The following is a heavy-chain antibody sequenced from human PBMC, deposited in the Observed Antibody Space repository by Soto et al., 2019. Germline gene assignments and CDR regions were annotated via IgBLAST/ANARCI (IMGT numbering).Heavy chain of an antibody. CDR3: AKDTQDIVVVPAPGDY. Sequence: SGGSLRLSCAASGFTFSSYAMSWVRQAPGKGLEWVSAISGSGGSTYYADSVKGRFTISRDNSKNTLYLQMNSLRAEDTAVYYCAKDTQDIVVVPAPGDYWGQGTLVTVSS. CDR1: GFTFSSYA. V-gene: IGHV3-23*01. J-gene: IGHJ4*02. D-gene: IGHD2-2*01. CDR2: ISGSGGST.